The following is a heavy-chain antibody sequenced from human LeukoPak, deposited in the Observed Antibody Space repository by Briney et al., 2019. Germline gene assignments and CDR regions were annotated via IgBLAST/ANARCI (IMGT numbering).Heavy chain of an antibody. D-gene: IGHD6-6*01. Sequence: ASVKVSCKASGGTFSSYAISWVRQAPGQGLEWMGGIIPIFGTANYAQEFQGRVTITTDESTSTAYMELSSLRSEDTAVYYCARGGEQLVFSYYYYYYMDVWGKGTTVTVSS. V-gene: IGHV1-69*05. CDR1: GGTFSSYA. J-gene: IGHJ6*03. CDR2: IIPIFGTA. CDR3: ARGGEQLVFSYYYYYYMDV.